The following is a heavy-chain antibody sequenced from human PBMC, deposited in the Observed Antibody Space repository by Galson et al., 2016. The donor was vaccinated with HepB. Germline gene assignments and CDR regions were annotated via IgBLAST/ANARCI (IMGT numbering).Heavy chain of an antibody. CDR2: IRSEAYGGTT. V-gene: IGHV3-49*04. CDR3: ARRSLLDV. J-gene: IGHJ4*01. Sequence: SLRLSCASPGYTFADHAMSWVRQAPGKGLEWVGFIRSEAYGGTTEYATSVRGRFSISREDSKSTAYLQMNSLTPEDTAVYYCARRSLLDVWGHGTLVTVSS. CDR1: GYTFADHA.